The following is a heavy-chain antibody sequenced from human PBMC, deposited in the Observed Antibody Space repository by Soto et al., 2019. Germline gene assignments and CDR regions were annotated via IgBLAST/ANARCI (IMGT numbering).Heavy chain of an antibody. CDR1: GFTFSSYV. V-gene: IGHV3-30*18. CDR3: AKSIAGHDAFDI. D-gene: IGHD2-21*01. CDR2: ISCDDGNK. J-gene: IGHJ3*02. Sequence: LRLSCAASGFTFSSYVMHWVRQAPGKGLEWVALISCDDGNKYYADSVKGRVTVSTDNSKNPLYLQMNSLRAEDTDVYYCAKSIAGHDAFDIWGQGTMVTVSS.